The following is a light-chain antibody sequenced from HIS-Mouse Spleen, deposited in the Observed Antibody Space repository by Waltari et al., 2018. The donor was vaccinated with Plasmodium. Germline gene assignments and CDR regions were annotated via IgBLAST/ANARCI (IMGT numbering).Light chain of an antibody. V-gene: IGLV3-1*01. CDR3: QAWDSSTWV. CDR1: NMWDKY. CDR2: QDS. Sequence: SYELTQPPSVSVSPGQTASSTCSGDNMWDKYACWYQQKPGQSPVLVIYQDSKRPSGIPERFSGSNSGNTATLTISGTQAMDEADYYCQAWDSSTWVFGGGTKLTVL. J-gene: IGLJ3*02.